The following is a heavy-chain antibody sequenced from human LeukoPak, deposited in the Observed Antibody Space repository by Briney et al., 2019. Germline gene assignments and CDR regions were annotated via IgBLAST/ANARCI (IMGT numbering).Heavy chain of an antibody. CDR2: ISSSGSTI. CDR1: GFTFSSYE. CDR3: ARDSEIDTPMVYFDY. Sequence: PGGSLRLSCAASGFTFSSYEMNWVRQAPGKGLEWVSYISSSGSTIYYADSVKGRFTISRDNAKNSLYLQMNSLRAEDTAVYCCARDSEIDTPMVYFDYWGQGTLVTVSS. J-gene: IGHJ4*02. V-gene: IGHV3-48*03. D-gene: IGHD5-18*01.